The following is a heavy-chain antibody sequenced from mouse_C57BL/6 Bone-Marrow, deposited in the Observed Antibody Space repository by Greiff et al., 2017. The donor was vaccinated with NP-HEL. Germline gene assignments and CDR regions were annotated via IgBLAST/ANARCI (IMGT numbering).Heavy chain of an antibody. J-gene: IGHJ3*01. Sequence: VQLQESGAELVKPGASVKISCKASGYEFRNYWMNWVKQRPGKGLEWIGEIYPGDGDTNYNGKFKDKATLTADKSSSTAYMPLSVLTTEDSAVYFCARGDYWGQGTTGTVSA. CDR2: IYPGDGDT. CDR1: GYEFRNYW. CDR3: ARGDY. V-gene: IGHV1-80*01.